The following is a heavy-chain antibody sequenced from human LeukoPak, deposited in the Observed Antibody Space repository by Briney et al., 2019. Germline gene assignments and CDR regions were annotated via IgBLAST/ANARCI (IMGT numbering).Heavy chain of an antibody. Sequence: SETLSLTCTVSGGSLSSGDYYWSWIRQPPGKGLEWIGYIYYSGSTNYNPSLKSRVTISIDTSKNQFSLKLSSVTAADTAVYYCARGSCTGGSCYSTWFDPWGQGTLVTVSS. CDR1: GGSLSSGDYY. CDR2: IYYSGST. J-gene: IGHJ5*02. D-gene: IGHD2-15*01. CDR3: ARGSCTGGSCYSTWFDP. V-gene: IGHV4-61*08.